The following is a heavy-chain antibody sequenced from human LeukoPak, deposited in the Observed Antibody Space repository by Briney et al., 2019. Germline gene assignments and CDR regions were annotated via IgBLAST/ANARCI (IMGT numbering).Heavy chain of an antibody. J-gene: IGHJ4*02. D-gene: IGHD5-12*01. V-gene: IGHV3-48*04. Sequence: GGSLRLSCAASGFTFIDYSMNWVRQAPGKGQEWISYVGISSGNTKYADSVKGRFTISGDSAKNSVFLQMNSLRVEDTAVYYCARDHRYAFDNWGQGTLVTVSS. CDR3: ARDHRYAFDN. CDR2: VGISSGNT. CDR1: GFTFIDYS.